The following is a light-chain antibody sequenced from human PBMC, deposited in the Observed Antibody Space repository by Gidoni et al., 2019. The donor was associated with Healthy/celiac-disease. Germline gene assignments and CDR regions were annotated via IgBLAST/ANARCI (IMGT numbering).Light chain of an antibody. V-gene: IGKV3-20*01. Sequence: EIVLTQSPGTLSLSPGERATLSCRASQSVSSSYLAWYQQKPGQAPRLLIYCASSRATGIPDRFSGSGSGTDFTLTISRLEPEDFAVYYCQQYGSSPWTFXQXTKVEIK. CDR3: QQYGSSPWT. CDR2: CAS. J-gene: IGKJ1*01. CDR1: QSVSSSY.